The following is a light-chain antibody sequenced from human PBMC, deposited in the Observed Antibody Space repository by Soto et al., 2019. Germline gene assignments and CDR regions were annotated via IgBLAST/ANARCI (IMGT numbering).Light chain of an antibody. CDR2: DNN. Sequence: QSVLTQPPSVSAAPGQKVTISCSGGSFNIGVNYVSWYQQLPGTAPKLLIYDNNKRPSGIPDRFSGSKSGTSATLDISGLQTGDEADYFCCSYAGGYTYLFGTGTKVTVL. CDR3: CSYAGGYTYL. J-gene: IGLJ1*01. V-gene: IGLV1-51*01. CDR1: SFNIGVNY.